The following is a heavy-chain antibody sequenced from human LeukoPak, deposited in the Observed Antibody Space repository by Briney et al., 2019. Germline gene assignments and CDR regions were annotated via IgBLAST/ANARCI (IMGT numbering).Heavy chain of an antibody. CDR1: GGSFSGYY. CDR3: ARGRRNGTFRNYVYMDV. CDR2: INHSGST. V-gene: IGHV4-34*01. Sequence: SETLSLTCAVYGGSFSGYYWSWIRQPPGKGLEWIGEINHSGSTNYNPSLKSRVTISADTSKNQFSLKLSSVTAADTAVYYCARGRRNGTFRNYVYMDVWGKGTTVTVSS. D-gene: IGHD1-1*01. J-gene: IGHJ6*03.